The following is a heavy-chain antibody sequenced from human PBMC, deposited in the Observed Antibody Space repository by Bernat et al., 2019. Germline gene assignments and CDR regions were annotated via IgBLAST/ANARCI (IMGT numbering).Heavy chain of an antibody. CDR3: AKDLYDFWSGYTERGFDY. J-gene: IGHJ4*02. CDR2: IGGSGGST. D-gene: IGHD3-3*01. CDR1: GFTFSSYA. V-gene: IGHV3-23*04. Sequence: EVQLVESGGGLVQPGGSLKLSCAASGFTFSSYAMSWVRQAPGQGLDWVSAIGGSGGSTDCADAVKGRFTISRNNSKNKLYLQMSSMRAEDTAVYYCAKDLYDFWSGYTERGFDYWGQGTLVTVSS.